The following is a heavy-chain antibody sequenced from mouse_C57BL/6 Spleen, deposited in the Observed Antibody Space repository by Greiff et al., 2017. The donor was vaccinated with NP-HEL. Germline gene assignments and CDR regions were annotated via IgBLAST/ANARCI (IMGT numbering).Heavy chain of an antibody. CDR1: GYAFSSYW. CDR2: IYPGDGDT. CDR3: ARGDYYHVFFDY. J-gene: IGHJ2*01. Sequence: QVQLQQSGAELVKPGASVKISCKASGYAFSSYWMNWVKQRPGKGLEWIGQIYPGDGDTNYNGKFKGKATLTADKSSSTAYMQLSSLTSEDSAVYFCARGDYYHVFFDYWGQGTTLTVSS. V-gene: IGHV1-80*01. D-gene: IGHD1-1*01.